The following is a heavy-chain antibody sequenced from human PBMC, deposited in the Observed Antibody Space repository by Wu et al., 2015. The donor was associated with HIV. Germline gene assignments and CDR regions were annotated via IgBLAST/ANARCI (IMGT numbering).Heavy chain of an antibody. Sequence: QVQLVQSGAEVKKPGASVKISCMASGYAFTKYDINWVRQAPGEGLEWVGWMNPNSANTGFAQRFQGRVTIARNTSINTAYMELSGLRSEDTGVYYCARGVRTTGTTAHAFDIWGQGTMVTVSS. J-gene: IGHJ3*02. CDR1: GYAFTKYD. V-gene: IGHV1-8*03. CDR3: ARGVRTTGTTAHAFDI. D-gene: IGHD1-1*01. CDR2: MNPNSANT.